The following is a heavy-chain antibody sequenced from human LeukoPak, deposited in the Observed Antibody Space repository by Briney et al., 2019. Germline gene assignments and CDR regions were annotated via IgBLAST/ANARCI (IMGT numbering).Heavy chain of an antibody. D-gene: IGHD3-16*01. CDR2: ISASGDNA. CDR3: AKGARFGRSPGRYYYYGMDV. Sequence: GGSLRLSCAASGFTFRSYIMSWVRQAPGMGLEWVSGISASGDNAYYADSVKGRFTISRDNSKDTLSLQMNSLRGEDSAVYYCAKGARFGRSPGRYYYYGMDVWGQGTTVTVSS. CDR1: GFTFRSYI. V-gene: IGHV3-23*01. J-gene: IGHJ6*02.